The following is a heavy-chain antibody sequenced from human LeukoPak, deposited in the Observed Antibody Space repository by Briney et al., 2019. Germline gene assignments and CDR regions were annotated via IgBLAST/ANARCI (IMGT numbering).Heavy chain of an antibody. J-gene: IGHJ4*02. CDR1: GFTFSSYA. V-gene: IGHV3-30-3*01. Sequence: GRSLRLSCAASGFTFSSYAMHWVRQAPGKGLEWVAVISYDGGNKYYADSVKGRFTISRDNSKNTLYLQMNSLRAEDTAVYYCATGIAAHYWGQGTLVTVSS. CDR2: ISYDGGNK. CDR3: ATGIAAHY. D-gene: IGHD6-13*01.